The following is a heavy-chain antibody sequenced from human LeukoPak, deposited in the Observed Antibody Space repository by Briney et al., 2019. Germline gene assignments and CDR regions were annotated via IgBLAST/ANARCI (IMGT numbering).Heavy chain of an antibody. CDR2: IYHSGST. CDR3: ARAVPAAPYYFDY. CDR1: GGSISSGGYY. Sequence: PSQTLSLTCTVSGGSISSGGYYWSWIRQPPGKGLEWIGYIYHSGSTYYNPSLKSRVTISVDRSKNQFSLKLSSVTAADTAVYYCARAVPAAPYYFDYWGQETLVTVSS. D-gene: IGHD2-2*01. J-gene: IGHJ4*02. V-gene: IGHV4-30-2*01.